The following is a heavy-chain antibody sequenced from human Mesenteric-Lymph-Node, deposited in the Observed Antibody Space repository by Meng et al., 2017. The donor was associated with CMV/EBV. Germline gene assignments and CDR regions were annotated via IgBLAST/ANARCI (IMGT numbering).Heavy chain of an antibody. CDR3: AKGDSTVRNYYYYGMDV. CDR1: GFTFNNYG. D-gene: IGHD2-2*01. Sequence: GESLKISCAASGFTFNNYGMHWVRQAPGKGLEWVAFLRYDGTNKYYADSVKGRFTISRDNSKNTLYLQMNSLRPEDTAVYYCAKGDSTVRNYYYYGMDVWGQGTTVTVS. J-gene: IGHJ6*02. CDR2: LRYDGTNK. V-gene: IGHV3-30*02.